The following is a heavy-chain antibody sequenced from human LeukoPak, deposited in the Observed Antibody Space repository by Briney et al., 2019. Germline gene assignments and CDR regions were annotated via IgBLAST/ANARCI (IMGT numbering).Heavy chain of an antibody. D-gene: IGHD3-22*01. CDR1: GYTFTSYD. J-gene: IGHJ4*02. Sequence: ASVKVSCKASGYTFTSYDINWVRQATGQGLEWMGWMNPNSGNTGYAQKFQGRVTMTRSTSISTAYMELSSLRSEDTAVYYCARGSYYYDSSGYYLPYWGQGTLVTVSS. V-gene: IGHV1-8*01. CDR3: ARGSYYYDSSGYYLPY. CDR2: MNPNSGNT.